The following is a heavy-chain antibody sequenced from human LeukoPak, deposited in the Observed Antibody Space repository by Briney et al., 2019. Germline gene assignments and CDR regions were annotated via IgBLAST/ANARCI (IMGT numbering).Heavy chain of an antibody. CDR2: ISTTSNYI. D-gene: IGHD2-2*01. J-gene: IGHJ4*02. CDR3: AGAGVCTTTSCDGGIDY. V-gene: IGHV3-21*06. Sequence: GGSLRLSCAASGFTFSSYNMKWVRQAPGKGLEWVSFISTTSNYICYADSVKGRFTISRDNAKNSLYLQMNSLRGEDAALYYCAGAGVCTTTSCDGGIDYWGQGTLVTVSS. CDR1: GFTFSSYN.